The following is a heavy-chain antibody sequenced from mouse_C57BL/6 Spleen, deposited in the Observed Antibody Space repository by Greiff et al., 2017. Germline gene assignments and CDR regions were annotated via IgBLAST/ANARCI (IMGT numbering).Heavy chain of an antibody. CDR2: IRSKSSNYAT. Sequence: EVKVEESGGGLVQPKGSLKLSCAASGFTFNTYAMHWVRQAPGKGLEWVARIRSKSSNYATYYADSVKDRFTISRDDSQSMLYLQMNNLKTEDTAMYYCVRVDDYDDGDWAWFAYWGQGTLVTVSA. D-gene: IGHD2-4*01. J-gene: IGHJ3*01. CDR3: VRVDDYDDGDWAWFAY. V-gene: IGHV10-3*01. CDR1: GFTFNTYA.